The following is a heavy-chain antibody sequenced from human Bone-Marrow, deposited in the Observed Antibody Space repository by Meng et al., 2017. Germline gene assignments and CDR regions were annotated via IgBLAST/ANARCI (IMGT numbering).Heavy chain of an antibody. J-gene: IGHJ4*02. D-gene: IGHD4-17*01. CDR3: TLTVTTQFDY. V-gene: IGHV3-73*02. CDR1: GFTFSGSA. CDR2: IRSKANSYAT. Sequence: EGQVVESGGGLVPPGGSLKLSWAASGFTFSGSAMHWVRQASGKGLEWVGRIRSKANSYATAYAASVKGRFTISRDDSKNTAYLQMNSLKTEDTAVYYCTLTVTTQFDYWGQGTLVTVSS.